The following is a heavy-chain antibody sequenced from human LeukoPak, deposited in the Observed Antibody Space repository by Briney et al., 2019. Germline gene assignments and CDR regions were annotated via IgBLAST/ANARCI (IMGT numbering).Heavy chain of an antibody. CDR3: ATGVLRFLEWYYYMDV. CDR1: GYTFTDYY. CDR2: VDPEDGET. Sequence: ASVKVSCKVSGYTFTDYYMHWVQQAPGKGLEWMGLVDPEDGETIYAEKFQGRVTITADTSTDTAYMELSSLRSGDTAVYYCATGVLRFLEWYYYMDVWGKGTTVTVSS. J-gene: IGHJ6*03. V-gene: IGHV1-69-2*01. D-gene: IGHD3-3*01.